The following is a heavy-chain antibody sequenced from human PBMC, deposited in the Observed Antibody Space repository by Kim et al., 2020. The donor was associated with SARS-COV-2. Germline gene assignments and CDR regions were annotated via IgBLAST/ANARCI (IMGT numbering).Heavy chain of an antibody. CDR2: ISSSGSTI. CDR1: GFTFSSYE. J-gene: IGHJ6*02. V-gene: IGHV3-48*03. CDR3: ARDAVKDYYCGMDV. Sequence: GGSLRLSCAASGFTFSSYEMNWVRQAPGKGLEWVSYISSSGSTIYYADSVKGRFTISRDNAKNSLYLQMNSLRAEDTAVYFCARDAVKDYYCGMDVWGQGTTVTVSS.